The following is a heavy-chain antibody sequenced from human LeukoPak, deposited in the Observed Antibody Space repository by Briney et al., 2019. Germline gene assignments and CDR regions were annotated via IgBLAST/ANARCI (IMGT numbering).Heavy chain of an antibody. J-gene: IGHJ4*02. CDR3: AKRGVVIRVILVGFHKEAYYFES. CDR1: GVTLSNYG. D-gene: IGHD3/OR15-3a*01. Sequence: PGGSLRLSCAVSGVTLSNYGMSWVRQAPGKGLEWVAGISDSGGSTKYADSVKGRFTIARDNGKKTLYLQMNSLRAEDTAVYFCAKRGVVIRVILVGFHKEAYYFESWGQGALVTVSS. CDR2: ISDSGGST. V-gene: IGHV3-23*01.